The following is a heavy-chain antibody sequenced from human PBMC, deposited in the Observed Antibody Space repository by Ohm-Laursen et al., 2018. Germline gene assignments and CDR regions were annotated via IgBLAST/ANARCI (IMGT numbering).Heavy chain of an antibody. CDR3: AKFQLYYYDSSGYHYYGMDV. CDR2: ISGSGGST. V-gene: IGHV3-23*01. Sequence: SLRLSCTASGFTFDDYAMHWVRQAPGKGLEWVSAISGSGGSTYYADSVKGRFTISRDNSKNTLYLQMNSLRAEDTAVYYCAKFQLYYYDSSGYHYYGMDVWGQGTTVTVSS. J-gene: IGHJ6*02. CDR1: GFTFDDYA. D-gene: IGHD3-22*01.